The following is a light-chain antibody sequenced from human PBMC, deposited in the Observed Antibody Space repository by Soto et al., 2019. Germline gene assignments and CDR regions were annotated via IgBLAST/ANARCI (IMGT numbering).Light chain of an antibody. V-gene: IGLV2-8*01. Sequence: QSALTQPPSASGSPGQSVTISCTGTSSDVGGYKYVSWYQQYPGKAPKLIIYEVTKRPSGVPDRFSGSQSGNTAYLTVSGLQAEDDADYYCSSFASSSTLVLFGGGTKLTVL. CDR1: SSDVGGYKY. CDR2: EVT. J-gene: IGLJ2*01. CDR3: SSFASSSTLVL.